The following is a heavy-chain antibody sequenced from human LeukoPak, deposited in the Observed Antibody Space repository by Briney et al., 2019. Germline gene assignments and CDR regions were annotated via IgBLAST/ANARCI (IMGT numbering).Heavy chain of an antibody. CDR1: GYTFTSYF. D-gene: IGHD3-22*01. CDR2: LNPSSGCT. Sequence: EASVKVSCKASGYTFTSYFIHWVRQAPGQGLEWMGILNPSSGCTTYAQKFEGRVTMTRDTSTRTVYMELSSLRSDDTAVYYCARVLEKYTDRSGYDAFDIWGHGTMVTVSS. V-gene: IGHV1-46*01. J-gene: IGHJ3*02. CDR3: ARVLEKYTDRSGYDAFDI.